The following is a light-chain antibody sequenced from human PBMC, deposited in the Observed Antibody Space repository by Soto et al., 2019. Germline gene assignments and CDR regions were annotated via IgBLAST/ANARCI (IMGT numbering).Light chain of an antibody. CDR1: QGISYY. CDR3: QQLNSYPQT. CDR2: AAS. V-gene: IGKV1-9*01. J-gene: IGKJ1*01. Sequence: DIQLTQSPSFLSASVGDRVTITCRASQGISYYLAWYQQNPGKAPKLLIYAASSLQSGVPSRFSGSGSGTEFTLTINSLQPEDFATYYCQQLNSYPQTFGQGTKVEIK.